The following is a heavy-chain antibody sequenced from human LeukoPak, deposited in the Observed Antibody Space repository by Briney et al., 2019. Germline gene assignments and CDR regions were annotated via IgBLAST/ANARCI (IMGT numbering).Heavy chain of an antibody. D-gene: IGHD3/OR15-3a*01. Sequence: GGSLRLSCAASGFTFSSYAMHWVRQAPGKGLEWVAVISYDGSNKYYADSVKGRFTISRDNSKNTLYLQMNGLRVEDTAVYYCVREGPRGLAFDIWGQGTMVTVSS. CDR3: VREGPRGLAFDI. V-gene: IGHV3-30-3*01. CDR2: ISYDGSNK. CDR1: GFTFSSYA. J-gene: IGHJ3*02.